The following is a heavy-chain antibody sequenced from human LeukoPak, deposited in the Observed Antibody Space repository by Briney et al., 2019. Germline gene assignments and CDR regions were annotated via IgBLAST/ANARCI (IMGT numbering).Heavy chain of an antibody. CDR2: ISAYNGNT. J-gene: IGHJ4*02. CDR1: GYTFTSYG. D-gene: IGHD3-16*02. V-gene: IGHV1-18*01. Sequence: ASEKVSCKASGYTFTSYGFSWVRQAPGQGLEWMGWISAYNGNTNYGQKLQGRVTMTTDTSTSTAYMELRSLRSDDTAVYYCARMALGELSIYEDWGQGTLVTVSS. CDR3: ARMALGELSIYED.